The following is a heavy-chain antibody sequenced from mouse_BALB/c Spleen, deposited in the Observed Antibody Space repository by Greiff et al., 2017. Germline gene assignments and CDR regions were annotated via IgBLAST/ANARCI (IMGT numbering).Heavy chain of an antibody. J-gene: IGHJ1*01. CDR1: GFTFSSYA. CDR2: FSSGGST. Sequence: EVKVVESGGGLVKPGGSLKLSCAASGFTFSSYAMSWVRQTPEKRLEWVASFSSGGSTYYPDSVKGRFTISRDNARNILYLQMSSLRSEDTAMYYCAREDYYGSSRDVWGAGTTVTVSS. V-gene: IGHV5-6-5*01. CDR3: AREDYYGSSRDV. D-gene: IGHD1-1*01.